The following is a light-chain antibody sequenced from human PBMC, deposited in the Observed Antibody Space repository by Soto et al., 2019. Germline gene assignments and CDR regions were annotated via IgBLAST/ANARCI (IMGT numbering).Light chain of an antibody. J-gene: IGLJ2*01. CDR2: EVT. CDR1: SGDVGLYDY. Sequence: QSVLAQPPSASGSPGQSVTISCTGTSGDVGLYDYVSWYQQYPGEAPRLIIYEVTKRPSGVPDRFSGSKSGNTASLTVSGLQAEDEADYYCASCSSYAGSDGVIFGGGTKLTVL. CDR3: ASCSSYAGSDGVI. V-gene: IGLV2-8*01.